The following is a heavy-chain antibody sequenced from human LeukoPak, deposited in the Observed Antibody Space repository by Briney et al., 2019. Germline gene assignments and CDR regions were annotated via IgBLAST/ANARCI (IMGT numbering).Heavy chain of an antibody. V-gene: IGHV4-4*02. J-gene: IGHJ4*02. CDR3: ARKGDPYRPIDY. CDR2: VNLQGST. CDR1: GGSISSPNW. Sequence: SGTLSLTCGVSGGSISSPNWLTWVRQPPGKGLEWIGEVNLQGSTNYNPSLKSRVAISVDKSENHISLKLTSVATADTAVYYSARKGDPYRPIDYSGQGTLVTVAS.